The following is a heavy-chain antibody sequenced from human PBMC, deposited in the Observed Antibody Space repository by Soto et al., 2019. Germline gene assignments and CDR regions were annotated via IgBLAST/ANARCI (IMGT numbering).Heavy chain of an antibody. J-gene: IGHJ6*03. CDR1: GFSLSTSGMC. V-gene: IGHV2-70*11. CDR3: ARILYYCSSTSCYLKGGYYYDMDV. D-gene: IGHD2-2*01. Sequence: SGPTLVNPTQTLTLTCTFSGFSLSTSGMCVSWIRQPPGKALEWLARIDWDDDKYYSTSLKTRLTISKDTSKNQVVLTMTNMDPLMTAPYDWARILYYCSSTSCYLKGGYYYDMDVWGKGTTVTVSS. CDR2: IDWDDDK.